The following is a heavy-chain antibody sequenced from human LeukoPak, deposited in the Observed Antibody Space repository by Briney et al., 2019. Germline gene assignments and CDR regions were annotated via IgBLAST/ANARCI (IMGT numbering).Heavy chain of an antibody. Sequence: SETLSLTCTVSGGSISSYYWSWIRQPPGKGLEWIGYIYYSGSANYNPSLKSRVTISVDTSKNQFSLKLSSVTAADTAVYYCARVKRIPRSLGFDYWGQGTLVTVSS. CDR2: IYYSGSA. CDR1: GGSISSYY. D-gene: IGHD2/OR15-2a*01. V-gene: IGHV4-59*08. CDR3: ARVKRIPRSLGFDY. J-gene: IGHJ4*02.